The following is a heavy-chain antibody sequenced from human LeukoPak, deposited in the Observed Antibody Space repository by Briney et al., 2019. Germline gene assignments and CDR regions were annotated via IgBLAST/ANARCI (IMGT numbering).Heavy chain of an antibody. CDR2: ISSSSSYI. J-gene: IGHJ6*02. V-gene: IGHV3-21*04. CDR1: GFTFSSYS. D-gene: IGHD3-10*01. Sequence: GGSLRLSCAASGFTFSSYSMNWVRQAPGKGLEWVSSISSSSSYIYYADSVKGRFTISRDNAKNSLYLQMNSLRAEDTAVYYCAKSWLGEGVERDWGQGTTVTVSS. CDR3: AKSWLGEGVERD.